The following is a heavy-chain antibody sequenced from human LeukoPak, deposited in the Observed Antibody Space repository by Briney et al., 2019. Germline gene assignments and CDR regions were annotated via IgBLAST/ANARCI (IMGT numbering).Heavy chain of an antibody. J-gene: IGHJ4*01. CDR1: GFTFSSLG. CDR3: VSPVFINY. Sequence: GGSLRLSCSASGFTFSSLGMHWVRQAPGKGLEHVSTIGSDGDSTYYADSVKDGFTISRDNSKNALYLQMTSLRPEDSAVYYCVSPVFINYWGQGTLVTVSS. CDR2: IGSDGDST. D-gene: IGHD1-14*01. V-gene: IGHV3-64D*06.